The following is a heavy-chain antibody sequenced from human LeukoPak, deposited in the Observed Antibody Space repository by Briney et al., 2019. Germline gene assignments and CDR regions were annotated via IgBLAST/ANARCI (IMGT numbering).Heavy chain of an antibody. CDR2: IYYSGST. D-gene: IGHD3-22*01. Sequence: ASQTLSLTCTVSGGSISSGGYYWSWIRQHPGKGLEWIGYIYYSGSTYYNPSLKSRVTISVDTSKNQFSLKLSSVTAADTAVYYCARAVAYYYDSTRNDDAFDIWGQGTMVTVSS. J-gene: IGHJ3*02. CDR1: GGSISSGGYY. CDR3: ARAVAYYYDSTRNDDAFDI. V-gene: IGHV4-31*03.